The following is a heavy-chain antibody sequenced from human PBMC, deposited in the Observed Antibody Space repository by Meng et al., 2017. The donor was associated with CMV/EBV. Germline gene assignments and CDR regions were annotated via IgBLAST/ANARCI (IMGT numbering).Heavy chain of an antibody. Sequence: QPHLPESGPGLVQPSETLTLTCTVSGGSISISSSYWGWIRHPPGTGLEWIGSIYYSGSTYYNPSLKSRVTISVDTSKNQFSLKLSSVTAADTAVYYCARVTSRVAGAFDYWGQGTLVTVSS. CDR2: IYYSGST. V-gene: IGHV4-39*07. CDR1: GGSISISSSY. CDR3: ARVTSRVAGAFDY. D-gene: IGHD1-14*01. J-gene: IGHJ4*02.